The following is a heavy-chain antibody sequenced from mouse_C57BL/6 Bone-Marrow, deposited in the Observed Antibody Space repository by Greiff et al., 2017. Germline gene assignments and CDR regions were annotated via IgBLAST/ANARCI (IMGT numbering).Heavy chain of an antibody. CDR2: ISSGGSYT. CDR1: GFTFSSYG. J-gene: IGHJ1*03. V-gene: IGHV5-6*02. CDR3: ARHREGSRRWYFDV. D-gene: IGHD2-4*01. Sequence: EVMLVESGGDLVKPGGSLKLSCAASGFTFSSYGMSWVRQTPDKRLEWVATISSGGSYTYYPDSVKGRFTIARDNAKNTLYLQMSSLKSEDTAMYYCARHREGSRRWYFDVWGTGTTVTVSS.